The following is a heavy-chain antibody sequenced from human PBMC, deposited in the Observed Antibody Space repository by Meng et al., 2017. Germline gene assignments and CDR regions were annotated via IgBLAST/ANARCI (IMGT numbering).Heavy chain of an antibody. Sequence: GGSLRLSCAASGFTFDDYAMHWVRQAPGKGLEWVSGISWNSGSIGYADSVKGRFTISRDNAKNSLYLQMNSLRAEDTAVYYCARDRSRYLSGMDVWGQGTTVTVSS. J-gene: IGHJ6*02. CDR3: ARDRSRYLSGMDV. CDR2: ISWNSGSI. CDR1: GFTFDDYA. D-gene: IGHD1-14*01. V-gene: IGHV3-9*01.